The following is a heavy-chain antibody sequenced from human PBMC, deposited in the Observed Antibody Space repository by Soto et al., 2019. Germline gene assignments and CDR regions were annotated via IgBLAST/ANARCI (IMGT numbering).Heavy chain of an antibody. CDR3: ARDGRTPFYYYGMDV. CDR1: GHTFSNYG. Sequence: ASVKVSCKAFGHTFSNYGITWVRQAPGHGLEWLGWVTSYNGDTNYAQKVQDRVAMTTDTSTKTAYMELRSLRPDDTAVYYCARDGRTPFYYYGMDVWGQGTTVTVSS. CDR2: VTSYNGDT. D-gene: IGHD2-15*01. V-gene: IGHV1-18*01. J-gene: IGHJ6*02.